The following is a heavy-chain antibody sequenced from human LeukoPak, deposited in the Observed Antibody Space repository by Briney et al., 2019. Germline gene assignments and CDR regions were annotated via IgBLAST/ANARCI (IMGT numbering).Heavy chain of an antibody. J-gene: IGHJ3*02. CDR2: ISSSSTYI. Sequence: GGSLRLPCAASGFTFNSYSINWVRQAPGQEPEWVSSISSSSTYIYHADSVKGRFTISRDNGKSSLYLQMHSLRAEDTAVYYCVGDNGLETAVDAFDIWGQGTMVTVSS. D-gene: IGHD2-8*01. CDR3: VGDNGLETAVDAFDI. CDR1: GFTFNSYS. V-gene: IGHV3-21*06.